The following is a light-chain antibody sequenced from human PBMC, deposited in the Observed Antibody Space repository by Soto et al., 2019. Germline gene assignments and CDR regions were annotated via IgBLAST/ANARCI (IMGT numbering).Light chain of an antibody. Sequence: DIQMTQSPSTLSASVGDRVTITCRASQSISSWLAWYQQKPGKAPKLLIYKASSLESGVPSRFSGSGSGTECTLTISSLQPDDFATYYCQQYNSYSQTFGQGTNVEIK. CDR1: QSISSW. V-gene: IGKV1-5*03. CDR3: QQYNSYSQT. J-gene: IGKJ1*01. CDR2: KAS.